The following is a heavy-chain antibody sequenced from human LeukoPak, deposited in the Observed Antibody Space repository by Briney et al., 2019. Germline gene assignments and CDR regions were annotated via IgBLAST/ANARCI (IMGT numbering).Heavy chain of an antibody. CDR3: ARVSPYYYGSGTLGY. J-gene: IGHJ4*02. V-gene: IGHV4-34*01. Sequence: SETLSLTCAVYGGSFSGYYWSWVRQPPGKGLERIGEINHSGSTNYNPSLKSRVTISVDTSKNQFSLKLSSVTAADTAVYYCARVSPYYYGSGTLGYWGQGTLVTVSS. D-gene: IGHD3-10*01. CDR2: INHSGST. CDR1: GGSFSGYY.